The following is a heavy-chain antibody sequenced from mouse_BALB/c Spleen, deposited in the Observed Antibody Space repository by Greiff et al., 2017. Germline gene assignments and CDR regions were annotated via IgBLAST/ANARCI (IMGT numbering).Heavy chain of an antibody. CDR3: ARGDYDAAWFAY. CDR2: ISSGGST. V-gene: IGHV5-6-5*01. D-gene: IGHD2-4*01. CDR1: GFTFSGYA. Sequence: EVMLVESGGGLVKPGGSLKLSCAASGFTFSGYAMSWVRQTPEKRLEWVASISSGGSTYYPDSVKGRFTISRDNARNILYLQMSSLRSEDTAMYYCARGDYDAAWFAYWGQGTLVTVSA. J-gene: IGHJ3*01.